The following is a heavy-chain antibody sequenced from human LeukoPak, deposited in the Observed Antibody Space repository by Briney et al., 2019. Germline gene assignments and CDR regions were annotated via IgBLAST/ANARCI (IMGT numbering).Heavy chain of an antibody. Sequence: KPSQTLSLTCAISGDIVSSNSVAWNWIRQSPSRGLEWLGRTYYRTKWYNDYAVSVKSRITITPDTSKSQFSLQLNSVTPEDTAVYYCARGLLATGFDSWAQGTLVSVSS. CDR1: GDIVSSNSVA. D-gene: IGHD1-1*01. CDR3: ARGLLATGFDS. CDR2: TYYRTKWYN. V-gene: IGHV6-1*01. J-gene: IGHJ4*02.